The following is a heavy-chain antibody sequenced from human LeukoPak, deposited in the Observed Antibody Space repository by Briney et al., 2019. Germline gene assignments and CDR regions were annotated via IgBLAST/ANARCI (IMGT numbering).Heavy chain of an antibody. D-gene: IGHD6-19*01. V-gene: IGHV3-33*01. CDR2: IWYDGSNK. CDR3: ARDRYSSGHRTGMDV. CDR1: GFTFRSYG. Sequence: PGRSLRLSCAASGFTFRSYGMHWVRQAPGKGLEWVAIIWYDGSNKYYADSVKGRFTISRDNSKNTLYLQMNSLRAEDTAVYYCARDRYSSGHRTGMDVWGQGTTVTVSS. J-gene: IGHJ6*02.